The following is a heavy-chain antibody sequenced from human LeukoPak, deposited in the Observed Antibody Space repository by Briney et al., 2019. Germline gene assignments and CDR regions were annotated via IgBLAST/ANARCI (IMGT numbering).Heavy chain of an antibody. J-gene: IGHJ4*02. CDR1: GFTFAGYW. CDR3: VRDRGRASVDY. CDR2: IKQDASEE. D-gene: IGHD1-26*01. V-gene: IGHV3-7*01. Sequence: GGSLRLSCAASGFTFAGYWISWVRQAPGKGLEWVANIKQDASEEYYVDSVKGRFTISRDSAKNSLYLQMNSLRAEDTAVYYCVRDRGRASVDYWGQGTLVTVSS.